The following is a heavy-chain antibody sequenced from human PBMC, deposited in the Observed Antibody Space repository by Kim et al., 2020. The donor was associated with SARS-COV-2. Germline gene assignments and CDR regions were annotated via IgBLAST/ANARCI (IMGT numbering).Heavy chain of an antibody. J-gene: IGHJ6*02. Sequence: VKGRFTISRDDSKNTLYLQMNSLKTEDTAVYYCTTKSGYYLTNYYYGMDVWGQGTSVTVSS. D-gene: IGHD3-3*01. CDR3: TTKSGYYLTNYYYGMDV. V-gene: IGHV3-15*01.